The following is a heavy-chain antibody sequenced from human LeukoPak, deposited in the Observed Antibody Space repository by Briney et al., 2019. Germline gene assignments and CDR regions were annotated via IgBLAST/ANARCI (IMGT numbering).Heavy chain of an antibody. Sequence: GGSLRLYCAASGFTFSSYDMHWVRQATGKGMEWVSAIGTAGDTYYPGSVKGRFTISRENAKNSLYLQMNSLRAGDTAVYYCARDQWLANYCYGMDVWGQGTTVTVSS. CDR2: IGTAGDT. CDR1: GFTFSSYD. D-gene: IGHD6-19*01. V-gene: IGHV3-13*01. J-gene: IGHJ6*02. CDR3: ARDQWLANYCYGMDV.